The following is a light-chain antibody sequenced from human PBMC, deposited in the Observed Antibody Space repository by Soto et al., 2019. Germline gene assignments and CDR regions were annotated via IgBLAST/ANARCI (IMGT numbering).Light chain of an antibody. CDR3: QQYNTYAPWT. Sequence: DIQMTQSPSTLSASVGDRVTITCRASQSIRSWLAWYQQKPGKAPKLLIYDASSLESGVPARFSGSGSGTEFTLTISSLQPDDFATYYCQQYNTYAPWTFGRGTQVEIK. J-gene: IGKJ1*01. CDR1: QSIRSW. V-gene: IGKV1-5*01. CDR2: DAS.